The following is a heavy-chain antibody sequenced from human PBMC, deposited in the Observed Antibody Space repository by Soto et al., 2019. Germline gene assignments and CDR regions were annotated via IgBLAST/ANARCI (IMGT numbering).Heavy chain of an antibody. V-gene: IGHV3-30-3*01. CDR2: ISYDGSDT. Sequence: VGSLRLSCAGSGFAFRGNTINWVRPAPGKGLEWVAVISYDGSDTYYADSVKGRFTISRDNAKKTLYLQMNSLRIEDTAVYYCARVDCSTTTCYYYGFDVWGQGTTITVS. J-gene: IGHJ6*02. CDR3: ARVDCSTTTCYYYGFDV. D-gene: IGHD2-2*01. CDR1: GFAFRGNT.